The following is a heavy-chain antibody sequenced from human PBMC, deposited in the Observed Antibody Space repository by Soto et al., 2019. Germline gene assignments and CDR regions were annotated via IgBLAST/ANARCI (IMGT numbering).Heavy chain of an antibody. J-gene: IGHJ5*02. CDR3: ARWWSGSRQGFDP. CDR1: GGCISSGDYY. Sequence: QVHLQESGPGLVKPSQTLSLTCTVSGGCISSGDYYWTWIRQHPGKGLEWIGYIYYSGSTYYNPSLKSRVTISVDTSKNQFSLKLSSVTAADTAVYYCARWWSGSRQGFDPWGQGTLVTVSS. D-gene: IGHD3-3*01. CDR2: IYYSGST. V-gene: IGHV4-31*03.